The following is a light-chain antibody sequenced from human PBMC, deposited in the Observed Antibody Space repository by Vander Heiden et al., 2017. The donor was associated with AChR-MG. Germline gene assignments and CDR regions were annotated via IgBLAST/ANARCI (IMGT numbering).Light chain of an antibody. J-gene: IGKJ4*01. CDR3: QQDNTWPLT. CDR1: QSVSSN. V-gene: IGKV3-15*01. CDR2: GAS. Sequence: EIVMTQSPATLSVSPGERATLSCRASQSVSSNLAWYQQKPGQAPRLLIYGASTRATGIPARFSGSGSGTEFTLTITSLQSEDFAVYYCQQDNTWPLTFGGGTKVEIK.